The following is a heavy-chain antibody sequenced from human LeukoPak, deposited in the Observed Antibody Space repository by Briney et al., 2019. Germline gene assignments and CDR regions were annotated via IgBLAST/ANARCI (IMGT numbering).Heavy chain of an antibody. CDR3: ARVRDFWSGYFHRYDDPDF. CDR2: INPNSGGT. J-gene: IGHJ3*01. V-gene: IGHV1-2*02. D-gene: IGHD3-3*01. CDR1: GYTFTDYY. Sequence: EASVKVSCKASGYTFTDYYLHWVRQAPGQGLEWMGWINPNSGGTNYAQKFQGRVTVTRDTSINTAYMELSRLTSDDTAVYFCARVRDFWSGYFHRYDDPDFWGQGTTVTVSS.